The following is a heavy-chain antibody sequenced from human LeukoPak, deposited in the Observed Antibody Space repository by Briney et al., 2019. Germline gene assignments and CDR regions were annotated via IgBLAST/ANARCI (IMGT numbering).Heavy chain of an antibody. J-gene: IGHJ5*02. CDR1: GFTFSYYG. D-gene: IGHD3-16*01. CDR3: AKDLMRDQCFGES. Sequence: GGSLRLSCAASGFTFSYYGMHWVRQAPGKGLEWVAFIRYDANDKFYAESVRGRFTISRDNSRNTVYLQMNSLRDEDTAVYYCAKDLMRDQCFGESWGQGSLVTVPS. V-gene: IGHV3-30*02. CDR2: IRYDANDK.